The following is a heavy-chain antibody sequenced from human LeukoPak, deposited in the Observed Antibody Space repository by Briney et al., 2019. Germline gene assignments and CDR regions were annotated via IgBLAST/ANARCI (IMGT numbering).Heavy chain of an antibody. CDR2: ISVSGGST. Sequence: GGSLRLSCAASGFTFSSYAMGWVRQAPGKGPEWVSGISVSGGSTYYADSVKGRFPISRDNSNNTLYLQMNSLRAEDTAVYYCAKHWGPAETPFDNWGQGILVTVSS. CDR3: AKHWGPAETPFDN. D-gene: IGHD3-16*01. J-gene: IGHJ4*02. V-gene: IGHV3-23*01. CDR1: GFTFSSYA.